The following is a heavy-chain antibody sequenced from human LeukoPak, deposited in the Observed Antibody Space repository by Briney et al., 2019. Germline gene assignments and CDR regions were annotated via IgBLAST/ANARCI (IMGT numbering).Heavy chain of an antibody. CDR2: IWYDGSNK. D-gene: IGHD1-26*01. V-gene: IGHV3-33*01. Sequence: PGGSLRLSCAASGFTFSSYGMHWVRQAPGKGLEWVAVIWYDGSNKYYADSVKGRFTISRDNSKNTLYLQMNSLRAEDTAVYYCVRHTGSFPLGGMDVWGQGTTVTVSS. CDR3: VRHTGSFPLGGMDV. J-gene: IGHJ6*02. CDR1: GFTFSSYG.